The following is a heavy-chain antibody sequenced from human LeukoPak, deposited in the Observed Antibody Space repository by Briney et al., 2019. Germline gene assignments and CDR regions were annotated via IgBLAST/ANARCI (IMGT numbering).Heavy chain of an antibody. J-gene: IGHJ3*02. CDR1: GFTFSSYD. CDR2: IGTAGDT. Sequence: GGSLRLSCATSGFTFSSYDMHWVRQATGKGLEWVSAIGTAGDTYYPGSVKGRFTISRENAKNSLYLQMNSLRAGDTAVYYYARGGGELFAKLHDAFDIWGQGTMVTVSS. CDR3: ARGGGELFAKLHDAFDI. D-gene: IGHD3-10*01. V-gene: IGHV3-13*01.